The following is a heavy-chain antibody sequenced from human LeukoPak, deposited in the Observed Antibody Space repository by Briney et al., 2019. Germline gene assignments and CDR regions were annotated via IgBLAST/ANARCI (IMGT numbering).Heavy chain of an antibody. V-gene: IGHV3-23*01. Sequence: PGGSLRLSCAASGFDFSSYAMSWVRQPPGKGLEWVSVISRRDDYTYYADSVKGRFTISRDNSKNTLYLQINSLRAEDTAVYYCAKQWRGTGDAFDIWGQGTMVTVSS. CDR3: AKQWRGTGDAFDI. CDR1: GFDFSSYA. CDR2: ISRRDDYT. D-gene: IGHD3/OR15-3a*01. J-gene: IGHJ3*02.